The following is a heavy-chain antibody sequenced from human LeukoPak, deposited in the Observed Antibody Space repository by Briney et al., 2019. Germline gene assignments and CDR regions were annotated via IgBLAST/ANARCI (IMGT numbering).Heavy chain of an antibody. CDR3: ARVRFLVGATRGYFDY. Sequence: GSLRLSCAASGFTFSSYSMNWVRQAPGKGLEWVSSISSSSSYIYYADSVKGRFTISRDNAKNSLYLQMNSLRAEDTAVYYCARVRFLVGATRGYFDYWGQGTLVTVSS. CDR1: GFTFSSYS. V-gene: IGHV3-21*01. CDR2: ISSSSSYI. J-gene: IGHJ4*02. D-gene: IGHD1-26*01.